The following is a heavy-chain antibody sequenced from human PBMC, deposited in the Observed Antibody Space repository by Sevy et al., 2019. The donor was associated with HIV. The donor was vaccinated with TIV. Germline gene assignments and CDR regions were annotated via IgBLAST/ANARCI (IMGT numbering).Heavy chain of an antibody. CDR3: SWVLVVVPAANPSAFDI. CDR1: GYTFTSYG. J-gene: IGHJ3*02. D-gene: IGHD2-2*01. V-gene: IGHV1-18*01. CDR2: ISAYNGNT. Sequence: ASVKVSCKASGYTFTSYGISWVRQAPGQGLEWMGWISAYNGNTNYAQKLQGRVTMTTDTSTSTAYMELRSLRSDDTAVYYCSWVLVVVPAANPSAFDIWGQGTMVTVSS.